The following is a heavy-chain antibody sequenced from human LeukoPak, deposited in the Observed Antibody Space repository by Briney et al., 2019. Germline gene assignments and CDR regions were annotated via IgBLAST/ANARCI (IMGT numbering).Heavy chain of an antibody. Sequence: GGSLRLSCAASGFTFSSYWMHWVRQAPGKGLVWVSRIDSDGSSTSYADSVKGRFTISRDNAKNTLYLQVNSLRAEDTAVYYCARDYMTTFGGVIVTPFDYWGQGTLVTVSS. CDR2: IDSDGSST. J-gene: IGHJ4*02. V-gene: IGHV3-74*01. D-gene: IGHD3-16*02. CDR1: GFTFSSYW. CDR3: ARDYMTTFGGVIVTPFDY.